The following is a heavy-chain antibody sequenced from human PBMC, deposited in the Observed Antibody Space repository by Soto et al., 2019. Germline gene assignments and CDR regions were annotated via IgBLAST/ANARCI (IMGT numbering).Heavy chain of an antibody. CDR3: ARAVAVPGDFAY. Sequence: QVQLVQSGAEEKKPGASVKVSCKASGYTFTGYAMHWVRQAPGQRLEWMGWINAGNGNTKYSQKFQGRVTITRDTSASPGYLGLSSLRSEDTAVYSCARAVAVPGDFAYWGQGTLVTVSS. V-gene: IGHV1-3*05. CDR1: GYTFTGYA. J-gene: IGHJ4*02. D-gene: IGHD6-19*01. CDR2: INAGNGNT.